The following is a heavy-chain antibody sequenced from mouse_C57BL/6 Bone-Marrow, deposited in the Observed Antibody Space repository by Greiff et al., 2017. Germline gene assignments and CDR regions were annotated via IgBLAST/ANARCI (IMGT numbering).Heavy chain of an antibody. CDR2: IDPEDGET. Sequence: VQLQQSGAELVKPGASVKLSCTASGFNIKDYYMPWVKQRTEQGLEWIGRIDPEDGETKYAPKFQGKATITADTSSNTAYLQLSSLTSEDTAVYYCAKGEGTYDGYYGFAYWGQGTLVTVSA. J-gene: IGHJ3*01. CDR3: AKGEGTYDGYYGFAY. V-gene: IGHV14-2*01. CDR1: GFNIKDYY. D-gene: IGHD2-3*01.